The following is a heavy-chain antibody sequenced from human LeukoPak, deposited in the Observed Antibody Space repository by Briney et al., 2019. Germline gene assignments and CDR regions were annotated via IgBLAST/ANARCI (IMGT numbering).Heavy chain of an antibody. Sequence: GGSLRLSCAASGFTFSSYSMNWVRQAPGKGLEWVSSISTTSSYIYYADSVKGRFTISRDNAKDSLYLQMNSLRAEDTAVYYCTTGRRHSTFNWFDPWGQGTLVTVSS. V-gene: IGHV3-21*01. D-gene: IGHD2-15*01. J-gene: IGHJ5*02. CDR3: TTGRRHSTFNWFDP. CDR2: ISTTSSYI. CDR1: GFTFSSYS.